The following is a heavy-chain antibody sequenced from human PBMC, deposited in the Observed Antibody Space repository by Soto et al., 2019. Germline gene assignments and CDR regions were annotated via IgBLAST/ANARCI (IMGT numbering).Heavy chain of an antibody. CDR2: ISSTTNYI. J-gene: IGHJ4*02. V-gene: IGHV3-21*01. Sequence: GGALRLSCAASGFTFSRYSMNWVRQAPGKGLEWVSSISSTTNYIYYADSMKGRFTVSRDNAKNSVYLDMNRLSAEDTAVYYCARESEDLTSNFDYWGQGTLVTVSS. CDR1: GFTFSRYS. CDR3: ARESEDLTSNFDY.